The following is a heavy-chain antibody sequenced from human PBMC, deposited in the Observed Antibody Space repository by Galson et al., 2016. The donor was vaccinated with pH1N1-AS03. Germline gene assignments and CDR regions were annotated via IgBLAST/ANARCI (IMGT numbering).Heavy chain of an antibody. V-gene: IGHV1-2*06. J-gene: IGHJ4*02. CDR1: GYTLTAYY. D-gene: IGHD3-3*01. CDR3: ARVGKYFDFWSGYSDFDY. Sequence: SVKVSCKVSGYTLTAYYIHWVRQAPGQGLEWKGLINPKTEGTYSAQKFQGRVTMTRDTSVSTAYMELTWLTSDDTAVYYCARVGKYFDFWSGYSDFDYWGQGTLVTVSS. CDR2: INPKTEGT.